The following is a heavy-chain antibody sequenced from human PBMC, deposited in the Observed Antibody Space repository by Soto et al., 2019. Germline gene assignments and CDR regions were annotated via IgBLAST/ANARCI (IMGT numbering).Heavy chain of an antibody. CDR3: ARATYYYDSSGYSDRVLDY. V-gene: IGHV4-31*03. D-gene: IGHD3-22*01. Sequence: QVQLQESGPGLVKPSQTLSLTCTVSGGSISSGGYYWSWIRQHPGKGLEWIGYIYYSGNTYYNPSLTSRVTISEDTSKNQCSLKLSSVTAADTAVYYCARATYYYDSSGYSDRVLDYWGQGTLVTVSS. J-gene: IGHJ4*02. CDR1: GGSISSGGYY. CDR2: IYYSGNT.